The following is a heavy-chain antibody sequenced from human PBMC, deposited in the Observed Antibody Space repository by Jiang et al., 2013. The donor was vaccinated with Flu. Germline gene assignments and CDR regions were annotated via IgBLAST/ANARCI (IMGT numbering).Heavy chain of an antibody. CDR2: IYPGDSGT. CDR3: GRWDKAPFYYGVDV. CDR1: GYMFSNYW. D-gene: IGHD5-18*01. V-gene: IGHV5-51*01. J-gene: IGHJ6*01. Sequence: GAEVKKPGESLKISCEGSGYMFSNYWIAWVRQMPGKGLEWMGIIYPGDSGTRYSPSFQGQVTISADKSTSTAYLQWSSLKASDTAIYYCGRWDKAPFYYGVDVWGPGEPRSPSPQ.